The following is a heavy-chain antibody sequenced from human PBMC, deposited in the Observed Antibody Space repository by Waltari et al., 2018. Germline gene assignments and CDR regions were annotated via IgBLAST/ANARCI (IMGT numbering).Heavy chain of an antibody. D-gene: IGHD1-26*01. Sequence: QLQLQESGPGLVKPSETLSLTCTVSGGSISSSSYYWGWIRQPPGKGLEWIGSIYYSGSTYYNPSLKSRVTISVDTSKNQFSLKLSSVTAADMAVYYCASGVGATRLDYWGQGTLVTVSS. V-gene: IGHV4-39*07. CDR2: IYYSGST. CDR1: GGSISSSSYY. CDR3: ASGVGATRLDY. J-gene: IGHJ4*02.